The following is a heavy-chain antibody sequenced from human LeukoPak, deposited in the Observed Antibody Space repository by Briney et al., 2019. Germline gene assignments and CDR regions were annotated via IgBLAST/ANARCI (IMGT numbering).Heavy chain of an antibody. CDR2: ISANGVST. D-gene: IGHD1/OR15-1a*01. CDR1: VITFSNYA. CDR3: GRIAINANNGMDV. Sequence: GGSLRLSRVASVITFSNYAISAVRQAPGRGREWVSTISANGVSTFYADSVRGRFTISRDNSRNTLYLQMNSLRTEDTAVYYCGRIAINANNGMDVWGQGTTVTVSS. V-gene: IGHV3-23*01. J-gene: IGHJ6*02.